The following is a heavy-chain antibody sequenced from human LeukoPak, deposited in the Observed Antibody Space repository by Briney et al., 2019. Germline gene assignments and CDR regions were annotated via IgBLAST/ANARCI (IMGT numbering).Heavy chain of an antibody. CDR3: ARAAAMEYYYYYYMDV. V-gene: IGHV3-48*03. J-gene: IGHJ6*03. Sequence: GGSLRLSCAASGFTFSSYEMNWVRQAPGKGLEWVSYISSSGSTIYCADSVKGRFTISRDNAKNSLYLQMNSLRAEDTAVYYCARAAAMEYYYYYYMDVWGKGTTVTVSS. CDR2: ISSSGSTI. D-gene: IGHD5-18*01. CDR1: GFTFSSYE.